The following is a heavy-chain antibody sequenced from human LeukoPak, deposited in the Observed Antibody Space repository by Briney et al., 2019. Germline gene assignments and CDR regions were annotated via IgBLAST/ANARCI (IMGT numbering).Heavy chain of an antibody. J-gene: IGHJ1*01. CDR1: GFSFRTYG. V-gene: IGHV3-33*01. D-gene: IGHD3-16*01. CDR2: AYGDGSDK. CDR3: ATGGNYYYTH. Sequence: GGSLRLSCAASGFSFRTYGMHWVRQAPGRGLEWVAVAYGDGSDKYYIDSVKGRFTISKDISKNTLYVQMNSLRAEDTAVYYCATGGNYYYTHWGQGTLVTVSS.